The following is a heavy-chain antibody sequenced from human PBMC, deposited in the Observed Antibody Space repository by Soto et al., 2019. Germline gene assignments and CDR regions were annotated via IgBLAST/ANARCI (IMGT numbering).Heavy chain of an antibody. CDR1: GGTFSSYA. D-gene: IGHD5-18*01. J-gene: IGHJ6*02. CDR3: ASVLGVDTAMAEYYYYYYGMDV. V-gene: IGHV1-69*13. Sequence: ASVKVSCKASGGTFSSYAISWVRQAPGQGLEWMGGIIPIFGTANYAQKFQGRVTITADESTSTAYMELSSLRSEDTAVYYCASVLGVDTAMAEYYYYYYGMDVWGQGTTVTVSS. CDR2: IIPIFGTA.